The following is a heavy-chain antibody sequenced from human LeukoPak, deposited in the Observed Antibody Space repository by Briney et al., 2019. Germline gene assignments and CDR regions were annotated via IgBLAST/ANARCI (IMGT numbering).Heavy chain of an antibody. D-gene: IGHD3-3*01. J-gene: IGHJ4*02. CDR2: INHSGST. CDR1: GGSISSGDYY. Sequence: SQTLSLTCSVSGGSISSGDYYWSWIRQPPGKGLEWIGEINHSGSTNYNPSLKSRVTISVDTSKNQFSLKLSSVTAADTAVYYCARDVSPRTIFGYRPAQPFGHWGQGTLVTVSS. V-gene: IGHV4-61*08. CDR3: ARDVSPRTIFGYRPAQPFGH.